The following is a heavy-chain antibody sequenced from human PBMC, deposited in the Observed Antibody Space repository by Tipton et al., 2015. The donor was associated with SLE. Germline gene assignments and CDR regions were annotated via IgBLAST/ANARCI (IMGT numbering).Heavy chain of an antibody. J-gene: IGHJ2*01. CDR3: ARARAGWYFDI. Sequence: TLSLTCTVSGYSIRDGYYWGWIRQPPGKGLEWIGEINHSGSTNYNPSLKSRVTISVDTSKNQFSLRLSSVTAADTAVYYCARARAGWYFDIWGRGTLVTVSS. CDR1: GYSIRDGYY. V-gene: IGHV4-38-2*02. CDR2: INHSGST.